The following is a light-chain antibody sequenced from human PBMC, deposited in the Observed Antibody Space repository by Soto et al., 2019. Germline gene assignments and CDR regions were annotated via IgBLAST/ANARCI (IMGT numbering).Light chain of an antibody. Sequence: DIVMTQSPDSLAVSLGERATINCKSSQSLLYSSNSKNYLAWYQQQPGQPPKLLIYWASTRESGVPDRFSGSGSGTDFTLTISSLQAEDVAVYYCHQYYSTPYTFGQGTKLEIK. J-gene: IGKJ2*01. CDR1: QSLLYSSNSKNY. V-gene: IGKV4-1*01. CDR2: WAS. CDR3: HQYYSTPYT.